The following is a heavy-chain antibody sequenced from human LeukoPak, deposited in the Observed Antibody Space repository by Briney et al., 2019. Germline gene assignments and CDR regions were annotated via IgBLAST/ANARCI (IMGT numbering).Heavy chain of an antibody. D-gene: IGHD1-26*01. Sequence: SETLSLTCTVSCGSISNRSYYWRWIRQPPGKWLEWIGSIYYSGSTYYNPSLKSRVTISVDTSKNQFSLKLSSVTAADTAVYYCASHPYSGRTNWFDPWGQGTLVTVSS. CDR3: ASHPYSGRTNWFDP. CDR1: CGSISNRSYY. CDR2: IYYSGST. V-gene: IGHV4-39*01. J-gene: IGHJ5*02.